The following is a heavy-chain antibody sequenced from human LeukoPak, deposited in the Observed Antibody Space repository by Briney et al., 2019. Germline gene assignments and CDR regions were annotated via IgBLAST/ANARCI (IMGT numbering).Heavy chain of an antibody. J-gene: IGHJ3*02. D-gene: IGHD3-22*01. Sequence: GESLKISCAASGFTFSRYWMTWVRQAPGKGLEWVANIKEDGSDKYYVDSVMGRFTISRDNAKNSLYLQMNSLRVEDTALYYCARYYYDDSGFSVDAFDIWGQGTMATVSS. CDR3: ARYYYDDSGFSVDAFDI. V-gene: IGHV3-7*01. CDR1: GFTFSRYW. CDR2: IKEDGSDK.